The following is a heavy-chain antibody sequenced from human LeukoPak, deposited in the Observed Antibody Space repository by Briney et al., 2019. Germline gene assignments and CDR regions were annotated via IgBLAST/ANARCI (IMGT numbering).Heavy chain of an antibody. J-gene: IGHJ4*02. CDR1: GFTFSSYA. D-gene: IGHD1-26*01. CDR3: ASWGEGALDN. Sequence: GGSLRLSCAASGFTFSSYAMHWVRQAPGKGLEWVAVISYDGSNKYYADSVKGRFTISRDNSKNTLYLQMNSLRVEDTGVYYCASWGEGALDNWGQGTLVTVSS. CDR2: ISYDGSNK. V-gene: IGHV3-30*04.